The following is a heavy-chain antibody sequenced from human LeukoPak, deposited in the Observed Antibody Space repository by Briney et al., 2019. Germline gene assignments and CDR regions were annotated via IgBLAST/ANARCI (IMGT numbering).Heavy chain of an antibody. V-gene: IGHV4-30-2*02. CDR1: GGSISCGGYS. CDR2: IYHSGST. J-gene: IGHJ4*02. D-gene: IGHD3-22*01. CDR3: ARFSRDSSGYFDY. Sequence: PSETLSLTCAVSGGSISCGGYSWSWIRQPPGKGLEWIGYIYHSGSTNYNPSLKSRVTISVDTSKNQFSLKLSSVTAADTAVYYCARFSRDSSGYFDYWGQGTLVTVSS.